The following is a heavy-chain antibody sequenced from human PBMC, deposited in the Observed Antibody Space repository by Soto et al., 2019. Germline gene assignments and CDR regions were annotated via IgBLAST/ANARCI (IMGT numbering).Heavy chain of an antibody. V-gene: IGHV4-59*01. CDR3: AREGYDSSGPDY. CDR2: IYYSGST. Sequence: SETLSLTCTVSGGSISSYYWSWIRQPPGKGPEWIGYIYYSGSTNYNPSLKSRVTISVDTSKNQFSLKLSSVTAADTAVYYCAREGYDSSGPDYWGQGTLVTVSS. J-gene: IGHJ4*02. D-gene: IGHD3-22*01. CDR1: GGSISSYY.